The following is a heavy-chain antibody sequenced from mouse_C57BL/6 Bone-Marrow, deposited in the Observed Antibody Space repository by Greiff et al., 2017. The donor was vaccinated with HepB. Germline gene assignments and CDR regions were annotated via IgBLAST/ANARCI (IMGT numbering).Heavy chain of an antibody. D-gene: IGHD1-1*01. CDR3: ARRRRWYFDY. J-gene: IGHJ2*01. V-gene: IGHV1-82*01. Sequence: QVHVKQSGPELVKPGASVKISCKASGYAFSSSWMNWVKQRPGKGLEWIGRIYPGDGDTNYNGKFKGKATLTADKSSSTAYMPLSSLTSEDSAVYFCARRRRWYFDYWGQGTTLTVSA. CDR2: IYPGDGDT. CDR1: GYAFSSSW.